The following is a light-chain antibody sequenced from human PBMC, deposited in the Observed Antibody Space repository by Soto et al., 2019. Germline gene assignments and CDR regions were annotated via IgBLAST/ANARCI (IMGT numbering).Light chain of an antibody. Sequence: QSALTQPASVSGSPGQSITISCTGTSRDVGVYKYVSWYQQHPGKAPKLMIYDVSDRPSGVSNRFSGSKSGNTASLTISGLQPEDEADYYCSSSTATRAVVFGGGTKVTVL. CDR3: SSSTATRAVV. CDR2: DVS. V-gene: IGLV2-14*01. J-gene: IGLJ2*01. CDR1: SRDVGVYKY.